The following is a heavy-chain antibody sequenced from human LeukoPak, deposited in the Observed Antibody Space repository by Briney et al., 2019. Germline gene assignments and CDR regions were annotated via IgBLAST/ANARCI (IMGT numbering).Heavy chain of an antibody. Sequence: ASVKVSCKASGYTFTSYGISWVRQAPGQGLEWMGWISAYNGNTNYAQKLQGRVTMTTDTSTSTAYMEPRSLRSDDTAVYYCARVVGTPYYDFWSGSYYMDVWGKGTTVTVSS. J-gene: IGHJ6*03. V-gene: IGHV1-18*01. D-gene: IGHD3-3*01. CDR2: ISAYNGNT. CDR1: GYTFTSYG. CDR3: ARVVGTPYYDFWSGSYYMDV.